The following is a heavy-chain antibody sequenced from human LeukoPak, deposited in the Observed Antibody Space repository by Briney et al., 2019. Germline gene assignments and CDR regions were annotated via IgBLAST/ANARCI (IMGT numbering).Heavy chain of an antibody. Sequence: GGSLRLSCAASGFTFSDYYMSWIRQAPGKGLEWVSYISSSGSTIYYADSVKGRFTISRDNAKNSLYLQMNSLRAEVTAVYYCARDRAYYGSPNFDYWGQGTLVTVSS. CDR1: GFTFSDYY. D-gene: IGHD3-10*01. J-gene: IGHJ4*02. CDR3: ARDRAYYGSPNFDY. CDR2: ISSSGSTI. V-gene: IGHV3-11*01.